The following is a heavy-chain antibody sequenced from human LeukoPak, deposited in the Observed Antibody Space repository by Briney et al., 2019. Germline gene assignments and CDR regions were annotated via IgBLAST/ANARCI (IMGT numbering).Heavy chain of an antibody. CDR3: ARGGTRGFSTAMTS. CDR2: ISSNGGST. Sequence: GGSLRLSCAASGFTFSSHNMNWVRQAPGKGLEYVSAISSNGGSTYYADSVKGRFTISRDNSKNTLYLQMGSLRAEDMAVYYCARGGTRGFSTAMTSWGQGTLVTVSS. D-gene: IGHD5-18*01. V-gene: IGHV3-64*02. CDR1: GFTFSSHN. J-gene: IGHJ4*02.